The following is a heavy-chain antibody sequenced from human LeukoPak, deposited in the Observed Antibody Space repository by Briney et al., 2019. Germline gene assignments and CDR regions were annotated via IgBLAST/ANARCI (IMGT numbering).Heavy chain of an antibody. Sequence: GGPLRLSCAASVFTFSSYSMNWLRQAPGKGLEWVSSISSRSRYIYYADSVNGRFTISRDNAKNSLYLQMHSLRAEDTAVYYCASFLTTVTPSPKNYYYYGMDVWGQGTTVTVSS. J-gene: IGHJ6*02. CDR2: ISSRSRYI. D-gene: IGHD4-17*01. CDR1: VFTFSSYS. V-gene: IGHV3-21*01. CDR3: ASFLTTVTPSPKNYYYYGMDV.